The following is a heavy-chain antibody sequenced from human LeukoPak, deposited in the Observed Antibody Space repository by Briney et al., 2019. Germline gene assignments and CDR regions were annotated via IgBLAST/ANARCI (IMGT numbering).Heavy chain of an antibody. Sequence: SETLSLTCTVSGGSISSYYWSWIRQPPGKGLEWIAYIYYSGSTNYNPSLKSRVTISVDTSKNQFSLKLSSVTAAGTAVYYCARSGARIAAADDAFDIWGQGTMVTVSS. CDR3: ARSGARIAAADDAFDI. CDR1: GGSISSYY. CDR2: IYYSGST. J-gene: IGHJ3*02. D-gene: IGHD6-13*01. V-gene: IGHV4-59*01.